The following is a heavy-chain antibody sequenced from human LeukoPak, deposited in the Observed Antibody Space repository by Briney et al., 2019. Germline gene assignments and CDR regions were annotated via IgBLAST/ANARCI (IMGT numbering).Heavy chain of an antibody. CDR3: ARDSPDYGDYDTPGVFDY. CDR2: ISPSGGST. D-gene: IGHD4-17*01. Sequence: GASVKVSCKAFGYTFTGYWMHWVRQAPGQGPEWMGVISPSGGSTIYAQKFKGRVTLTRDMSTSTDYLELSSLRSDDTAVYYCARDSPDYGDYDTPGVFDYWGQGTLVTVSS. V-gene: IGHV1-46*01. J-gene: IGHJ4*02. CDR1: GYTFTGYW.